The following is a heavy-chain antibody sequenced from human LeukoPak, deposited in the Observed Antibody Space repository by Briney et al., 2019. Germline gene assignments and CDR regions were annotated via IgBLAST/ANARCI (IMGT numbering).Heavy chain of an antibody. J-gene: IGHJ4*02. CDR2: IYYSGST. D-gene: IGHD5-12*01. CDR3: ARDSGDSFDY. Sequence: SETLSLTCTVPGGSISSYYWSWIRQPPGKGLEWIGYIYYSGSTNYNPSLKSRVTISVDTSKNQFSLKLSSVTAADTAVYYCARDSGDSFDYWGQGTLVTVSS. CDR1: GGSISSYY. V-gene: IGHV4-59*01.